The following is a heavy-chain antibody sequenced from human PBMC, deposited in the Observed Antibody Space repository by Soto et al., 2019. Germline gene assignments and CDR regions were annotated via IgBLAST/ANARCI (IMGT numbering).Heavy chain of an antibody. CDR1: GFSLSGHR. CDR2: INSDGRST. V-gene: IGHV3-74*01. J-gene: IGHJ1*01. Sequence: GGSLRLSCAASGFSLSGHRMHWVRQAPGKGLVWVSRINSDGRSTDYGDSVKGRFTISRDNAENTLYLQMNSLRVEDTAVYYCAREVLTTGRYFQLWGQGTLVTVSS. CDR3: AREVLTTGRYFQL. D-gene: IGHD4-17*01.